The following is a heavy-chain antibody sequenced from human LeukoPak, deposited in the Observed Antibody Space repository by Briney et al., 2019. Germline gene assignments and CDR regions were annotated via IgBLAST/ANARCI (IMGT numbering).Heavy chain of an antibody. V-gene: IGHV3-21*01. Sequence: PGGSPRLSCAASGFTFNSYAMGWVRQAPGKGLEWVSSISSSSSYIYYADSVKGRYTISRDNAKSSLYLQMNSLRAEDTAVYYCARGIRVAGPFDYWGQGTLVTVSS. J-gene: IGHJ4*02. D-gene: IGHD6-19*01. CDR3: ARGIRVAGPFDY. CDR1: GFTFNSYA. CDR2: ISSSSSYI.